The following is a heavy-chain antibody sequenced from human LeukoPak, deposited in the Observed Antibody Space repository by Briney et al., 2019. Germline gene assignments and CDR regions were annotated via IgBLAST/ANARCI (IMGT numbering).Heavy chain of an antibody. CDR2: ISSSSSYI. CDR1: GFTFSSYS. V-gene: IGHV3-21*01. CDR3: ARDGWTSSWDDALDI. J-gene: IGHJ3*02. D-gene: IGHD1-26*01. Sequence: GGSLRLSCAASGFTFSSYSMNWVRQAPGKGLEWVSSISSSSSYIYYADSVKGRFTISRDNAKNSLYLQMNSLRAEDTAVYYCARDGWTSSWDDALDIWGQGTMLTVSS.